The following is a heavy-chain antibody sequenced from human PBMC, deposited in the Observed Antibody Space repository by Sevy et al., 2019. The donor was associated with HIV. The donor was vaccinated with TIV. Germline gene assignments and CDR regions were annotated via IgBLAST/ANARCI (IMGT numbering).Heavy chain of an antibody. J-gene: IGHJ4*02. CDR3: ARGPNGNYQLYYLDY. D-gene: IGHD1-7*01. CDR2: IIPGFSST. CDR1: GGSLNTHA. V-gene: IGHV1-69*13. Sequence: ASVKVSCKASGGSLNTHAISWVRQAPGQGLEWMGEIIPGFSSTRYAERFQDRVTLTADEFTSTVYMELTSLKSTDTAVYYCARGPNGNYQLYYLDYWGQGTLVTVSS.